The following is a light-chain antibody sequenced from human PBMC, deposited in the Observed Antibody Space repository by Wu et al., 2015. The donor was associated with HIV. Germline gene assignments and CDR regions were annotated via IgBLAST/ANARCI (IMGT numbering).Light chain of an antibody. CDR1: QTVRSNY. CDR3: QQYADSPT. CDR2: GAS. J-gene: IGKJ4*02. V-gene: IGKV3-20*01. Sequence: GTLSLSPGERATLSCRASQTVRSNYLAWYQQKPGQAPRLLMYGASSRATGIPDRFSGSGSGTDFTLTIRRLEPEDFAVYYCQQYADSPTFGPGTKVEI.